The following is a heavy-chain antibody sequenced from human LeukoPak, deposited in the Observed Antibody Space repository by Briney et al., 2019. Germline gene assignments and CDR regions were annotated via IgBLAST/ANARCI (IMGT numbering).Heavy chain of an antibody. J-gene: IGHJ3*02. V-gene: IGHV3-30*03. D-gene: IGHD2-2*01. CDR2: ISYDGSNE. CDR3: ARDYFCSSTSCSATGAFDI. Sequence: GGSLRLSCAASGFTFSIYGMHWVRQAPGKGLEWVAVISYDGSNEYYADSVKGRSTISRDNSKNTLYLQMNSLRPADAPVYYCARDYFCSSTSCSATGAFDIWGQGTMVTVSS. CDR1: GFTFSIYG.